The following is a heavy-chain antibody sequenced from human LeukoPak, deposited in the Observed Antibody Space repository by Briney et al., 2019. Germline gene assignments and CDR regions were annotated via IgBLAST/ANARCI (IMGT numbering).Heavy chain of an antibody. D-gene: IGHD6-19*01. CDR3: AKTTTGYSSGRYPGWPVDY. CDR2: NSGSGGIT. Sequence: GGSLRLSCAACGLTFSSYAIYWVRQAPGKGLEWGSGNSGSGGITYFADPVKGRFTISRDNSKNTVYLQMNILRVADTAVYYCAKTTTGYSSGRYPGWPVDYWGQGTLVTVSS. J-gene: IGHJ4*02. CDR1: GLTFSSYA. V-gene: IGHV3-23*01.